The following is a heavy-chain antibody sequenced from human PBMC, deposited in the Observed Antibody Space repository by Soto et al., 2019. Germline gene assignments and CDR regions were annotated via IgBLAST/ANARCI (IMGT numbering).Heavy chain of an antibody. V-gene: IGHV1-2*04. CDR3: AFPFSTGRSWACDI. CDR1: GYTFTGYY. J-gene: IGHJ3*02. CDR2: IKPNRGGT. Sequence: QVQLVQSGAEVKKPGASVKVSCKASGYTFTGYYMHWVRQAPGQGLEWMGWIKPNRGGTNYAQKFQGWVTMTRDTSISTDYMEMSRHRSDDTAVYYSAFPFSTGRSWACDIWGQGTMVTVSS.